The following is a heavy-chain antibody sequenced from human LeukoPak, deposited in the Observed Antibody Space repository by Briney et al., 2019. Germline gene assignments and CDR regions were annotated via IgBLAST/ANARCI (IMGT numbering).Heavy chain of an antibody. CDR2: ISYDGSNK. Sequence: GSLRLSCAASGFTFSSYAMHWVRQAPGKGLEWVAVISYDGSNKYYADSVKGRFTISRDNSKNTLYLQMNSLRAEDTAVYYCARGLGDRLFWGQGTLVTVSS. CDR1: GFTFSSYA. D-gene: IGHD2-21*01. CDR3: ARGLGDRLF. V-gene: IGHV3-30-3*01. J-gene: IGHJ1*01.